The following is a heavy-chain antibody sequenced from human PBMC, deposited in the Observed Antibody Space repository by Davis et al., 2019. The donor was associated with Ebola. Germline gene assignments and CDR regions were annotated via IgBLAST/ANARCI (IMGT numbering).Heavy chain of an antibody. J-gene: IGHJ6*02. D-gene: IGHD2-15*01. CDR2: INHSGST. CDR1: GGSFSGYS. CDR3: ARGQSGYCSGGSCYLTPLWDYYYYGMDV. Sequence: SETLSLTCAVYGGSFSGYSWSWIRQPPGKGLEWIGEINHSGSTNYNPSLKSRVTISVDTSKNQFSLKLSSVTAADTAVYYCARGQSGYCSGGSCYLTPLWDYYYYGMDVWGQGTTVTVSS. V-gene: IGHV4-34*01.